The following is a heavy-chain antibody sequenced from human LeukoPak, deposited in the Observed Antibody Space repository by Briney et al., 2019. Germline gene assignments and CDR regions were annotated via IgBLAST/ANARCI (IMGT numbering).Heavy chain of an antibody. CDR1: GFTFSSNW. Sequence: GGSLRLSCEASGFTFSSNWMHWVRQAPGKGLVWVSRINRDGSSRTYADSVKGRFTISRDNAKNTLYLQMNILRAEDTAVYYCAKASAMIVVVSKHFDYWGQGTLVTVSS. D-gene: IGHD3-22*01. CDR3: AKASAMIVVVSKHFDY. V-gene: IGHV3-74*03. CDR2: INRDGSSR. J-gene: IGHJ4*02.